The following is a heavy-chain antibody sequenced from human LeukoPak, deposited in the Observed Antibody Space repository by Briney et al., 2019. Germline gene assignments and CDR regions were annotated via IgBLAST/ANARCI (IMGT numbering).Heavy chain of an antibody. CDR1: GGSISSDY. CDR3: ARGNDSSGYYYASWFDP. Sequence: PSETLSLTCTVSGGSISSDYWSWIRQPPGKGLEWIGEINHSGSTNYNPSLKSRVTISVDTSKNQFSLKLSSVTAADTAVYYCARGNDSSGYYYASWFDPWGQGTLVTVSS. CDR2: INHSGST. D-gene: IGHD3-22*01. V-gene: IGHV4-34*01. J-gene: IGHJ5*02.